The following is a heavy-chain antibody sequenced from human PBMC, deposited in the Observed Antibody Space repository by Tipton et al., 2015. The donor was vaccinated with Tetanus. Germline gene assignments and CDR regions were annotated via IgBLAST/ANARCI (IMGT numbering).Heavy chain of an antibody. CDR2: ISSDGGRT. CDR3: VRDGGSSGWLAY. D-gene: IGHD6-19*01. V-gene: IGHV3-30*04. CDR1: GFIFSDSN. Sequence: SLRLSCAASGFIFSDSNMQWVRQAPGKGLEAVALISSDGGRTFYADSVTGRFTISTDKSEDTLYLQMDSLRPEDTAVYYCVRDGGSSGWLAYWGQGTLVTVSS. J-gene: IGHJ4*02.